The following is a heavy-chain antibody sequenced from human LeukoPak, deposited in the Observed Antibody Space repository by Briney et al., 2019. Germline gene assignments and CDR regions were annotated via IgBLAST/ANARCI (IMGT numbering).Heavy chain of an antibody. J-gene: IGHJ4*02. CDR3: ARALTTVVYFDY. V-gene: IGHV4-30-2*01. D-gene: IGHD4-11*01. CDR1: GGSISSGGYS. CDR2: IYHSGST. Sequence: SETLSLTCAVSGGSISSGGYSWSWIRQPPGKGLEWIGYIYHSGSTYYNPSLKSRVTISVDRSKNQFSLKLSSVTAADTAVYYCARALTTVVYFDYWGQGTLVTVSS.